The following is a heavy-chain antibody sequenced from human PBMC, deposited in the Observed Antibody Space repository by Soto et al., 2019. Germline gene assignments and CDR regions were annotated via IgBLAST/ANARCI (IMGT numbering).Heavy chain of an antibody. CDR2: ISSSSSYI. CDR1: GFIFDIYS. D-gene: IGHD3-10*01. Sequence: EVQLVESGGGLVKPGGSLRLSCAASGFIFDIYSMTWVRQAPGKGLEWVSSISSSSSYIYYAASVKGRFTTSRDNAENSLYLQMSSLRADDTAVYYCARDRGAASDIRSYYYGIDVWGQGTTVTVSS. V-gene: IGHV3-21*01. CDR3: ARDRGAASDIRSYYYGIDV. J-gene: IGHJ6*02.